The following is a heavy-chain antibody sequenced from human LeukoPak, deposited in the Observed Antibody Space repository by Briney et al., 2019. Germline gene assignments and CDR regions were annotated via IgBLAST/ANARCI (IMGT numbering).Heavy chain of an antibody. D-gene: IGHD3-3*01. CDR3: ARFLEWSRYFYYYGMDV. CDR2: IYYSGST. Sequence: SETLSLTCTVSGGSRSSYYWSLIRQPPGKGLEWIGYIYYSGSTNYNPSLKSRVTISVDTSKNQFSLKLSSVTAADTAVYYCARFLEWSRYFYYYGMDVWGQGTTVTVSS. V-gene: IGHV4-59*01. CDR1: GGSRSSYY. J-gene: IGHJ6*02.